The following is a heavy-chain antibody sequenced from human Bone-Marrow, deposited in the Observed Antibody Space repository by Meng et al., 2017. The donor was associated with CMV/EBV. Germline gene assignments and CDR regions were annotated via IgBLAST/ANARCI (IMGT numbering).Heavy chain of an antibody. D-gene: IGHD3-9*01. V-gene: IGHV1-2*02. CDR2: INPNSGGT. CDR1: GYTFTGYY. J-gene: IGHJ6*02. CDR3: ARCLSDYHILTSRVNYYGMDV. Sequence: ASVKVSCKASGYTFTGYYMHWVRQAPGQGLEWMGWINPNSGGTNYAQKFQGRVTMTRDTSISTAYMELSRLRSDDTAVYYCARCLSDYHILTSRVNYYGMDVWGQGTTVTVSS.